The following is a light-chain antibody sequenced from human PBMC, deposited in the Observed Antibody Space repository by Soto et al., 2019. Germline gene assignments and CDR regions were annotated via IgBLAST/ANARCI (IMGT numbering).Light chain of an antibody. V-gene: IGLV2-14*01. Sequence: QSALTQPASVSGSPGQSITISCTGTSSDVGGYKYVSWYQQHPGKAPKLMIYEVSNRPSGVSNRFSGSKSGNTASLTISGLQAEDEADYYCSSYTSSSTQVFGTGTKLTV. CDR3: SSYTSSSTQV. J-gene: IGLJ1*01. CDR2: EVS. CDR1: SSDVGGYKY.